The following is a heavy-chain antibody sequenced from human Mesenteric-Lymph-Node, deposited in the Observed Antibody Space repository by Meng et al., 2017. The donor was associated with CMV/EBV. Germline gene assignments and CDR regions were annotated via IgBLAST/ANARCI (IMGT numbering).Heavy chain of an antibody. Sequence: QVQLQQWGAGLLKPSETLSLTCAVYGGSFSGYYWNWIRQPPGKGLEWIGEIHHSGSTNYNPSLKSRVTISVDTSKNQFSLKVTSVTAADTAVYYCALGVGSGSSNWFDPWGQGTLVTVSS. J-gene: IGHJ5*02. CDR1: GGSFSGYY. CDR2: IHHSGST. V-gene: IGHV4-34*01. D-gene: IGHD3-10*01. CDR3: ALGVGSGSSNWFDP.